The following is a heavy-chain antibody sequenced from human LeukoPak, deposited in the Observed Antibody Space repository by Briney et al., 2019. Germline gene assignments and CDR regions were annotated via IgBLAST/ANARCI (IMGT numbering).Heavy chain of an antibody. CDR1: GGTFSSYA. CDR3: ARGKDYYDTSGYPTFHY. Sequence: GASVKVSCKASGGTFSSYAISWVRQAPGQGLEWMGGIIPIFGTANYAQKFRGRVTITADKSTRTAYMELSSLRSEDTAVYYCARGKDYYDTSGYPTFHYWGQGTLVTVSS. J-gene: IGHJ4*02. D-gene: IGHD3-22*01. V-gene: IGHV1-69*06. CDR2: IIPIFGTA.